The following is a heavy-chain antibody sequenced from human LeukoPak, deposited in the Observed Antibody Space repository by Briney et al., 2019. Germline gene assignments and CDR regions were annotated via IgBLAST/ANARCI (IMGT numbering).Heavy chain of an antibody. Sequence: GGSLRLSCAASGFTFSSYSMNWVRQSPGKGLEWVSSISSSSSYICYADSVKGRFTISRDNAKNSLYLQMNSLRAEDTAVYYCARAPHHDFWSGYSDYWGQGALVTVSS. V-gene: IGHV3-21*01. CDR1: GFTFSSYS. D-gene: IGHD3-3*01. CDR2: ISSSSSYI. CDR3: ARAPHHDFWSGYSDY. J-gene: IGHJ4*02.